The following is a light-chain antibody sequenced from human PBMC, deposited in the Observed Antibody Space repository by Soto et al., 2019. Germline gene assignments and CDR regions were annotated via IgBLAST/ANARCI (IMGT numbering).Light chain of an antibody. CDR2: GAS. CDR3: QQYGSSPRT. Sequence: EIVLTQSPGTLSLSPGERATLSCRASQSVSSSYLAWYQQKPGQAPRLLIYGASSRAAGLPDRFSGSGSGPDLTLTISRLEPEDFAVYYCQQYGSSPRTFGQGTKVEI. V-gene: IGKV3-20*01. CDR1: QSVSSSY. J-gene: IGKJ1*01.